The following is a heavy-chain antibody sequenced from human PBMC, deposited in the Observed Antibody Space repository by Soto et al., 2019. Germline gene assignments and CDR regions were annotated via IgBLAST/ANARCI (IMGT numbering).Heavy chain of an antibody. Sequence: GGSLRLSCAASGFTFSGSAMHWVRQASGKGLEWVGRIRSKANSYATAYAASVKGRFTISRDDSKNTAYLQMNSLKTEDTAVYYCILTKPKFFDYWGQGTLVTVSS. CDR1: GFTFSGSA. CDR2: IRSKANSYAT. CDR3: ILTKPKFFDY. J-gene: IGHJ4*02. V-gene: IGHV3-73*01. D-gene: IGHD3-9*01.